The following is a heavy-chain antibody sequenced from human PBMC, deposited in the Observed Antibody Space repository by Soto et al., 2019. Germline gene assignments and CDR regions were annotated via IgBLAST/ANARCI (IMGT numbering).Heavy chain of an antibody. Sequence: QVQLVQSGAEVKKPGSSVKVSCKASGGTFSSYAISWVRQAPGQGLEWMGGIIPIFGTANYAQKFQGRVTFTAXXXTXXAYMELSSLRSEDTAVYYCARNGGPLGSYYYGMDVWGQGTTVTVSS. J-gene: IGHJ6*02. CDR3: ARNGGPLGSYYYGMDV. CDR1: GGTFSSYA. V-gene: IGHV1-69*12. CDR2: IIPIFGTA. D-gene: IGHD3-16*01.